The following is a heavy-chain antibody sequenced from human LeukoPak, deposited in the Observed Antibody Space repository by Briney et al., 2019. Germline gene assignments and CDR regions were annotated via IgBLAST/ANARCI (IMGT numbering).Heavy chain of an antibody. Sequence: EASVKVSCKASGYTFTGYYMHWVRQAPGQGLEWMGWINPNSGGTNYAQKFQGRVTMTRDTSISTAYMELSRLRSDDTAVYYCAREITGTTFNYYYYMDVWGKGTTVTVSS. CDR1: GYTFTGYY. J-gene: IGHJ6*03. CDR2: INPNSGGT. CDR3: AREITGTTFNYYYYMDV. V-gene: IGHV1-2*02. D-gene: IGHD1-7*01.